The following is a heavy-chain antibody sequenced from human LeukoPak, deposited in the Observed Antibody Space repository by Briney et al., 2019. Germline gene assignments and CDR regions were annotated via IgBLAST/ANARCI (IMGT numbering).Heavy chain of an antibody. CDR1: GFTFSSYS. V-gene: IGHV3-48*01. CDR2: ISSSSSTI. D-gene: IGHD5-18*01. CDR3: AKSLSGYSYGNWFDP. Sequence: GGSLRLSCAASGFTFSSYSMNWVRQAPGKGLEWVSYISSSSSTIYYADSVKGRFTISRDNSKNTLYLQMNSLRAEDTAVYYCAKSLSGYSYGNWFDPWGQGTLVTVSS. J-gene: IGHJ5*02.